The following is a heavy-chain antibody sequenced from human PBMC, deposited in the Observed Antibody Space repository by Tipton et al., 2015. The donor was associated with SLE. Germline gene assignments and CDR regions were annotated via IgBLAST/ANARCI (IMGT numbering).Heavy chain of an antibody. D-gene: IGHD3-3*01. CDR2: INSDGSST. V-gene: IGHV3-74*01. Sequence: SLRLSCAASGFTFSSYWMHWVRQAPGKGLVWVSRINSDGSSTSYADSVKGRFTISRDNAKNSLYLQMNSLRAEDTAVYYCARVRDYDFWSGSAFDIWGQGTMVTVSS. CDR3: ARVRDYDFWSGSAFDI. J-gene: IGHJ3*02. CDR1: GFTFSSYW.